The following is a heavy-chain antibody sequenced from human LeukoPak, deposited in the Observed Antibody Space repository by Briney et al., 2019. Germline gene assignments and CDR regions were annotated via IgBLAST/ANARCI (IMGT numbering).Heavy chain of an antibody. CDR2: ISWNSGSI. Sequence: PGRSLRLSCAASGFTFDDYAMDWVRQAPGKGLEWVSGISWNSGSIGYADSVKGRFTISRDNAKNPLYLQMNSLRAEDTALYYCAKGGGSGSYYFDYWGQGTLVTVSS. V-gene: IGHV3-9*01. J-gene: IGHJ4*02. CDR3: AKGGGSGSYYFDY. D-gene: IGHD1-26*01. CDR1: GFTFDDYA.